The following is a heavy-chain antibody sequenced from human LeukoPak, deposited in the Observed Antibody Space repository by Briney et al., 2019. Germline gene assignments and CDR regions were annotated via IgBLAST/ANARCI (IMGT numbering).Heavy chain of an antibody. V-gene: IGHV3-23*01. Sequence: GGSLRLSCAASGFTFSSYAMSWVRQAPGKGLEWVSAISGSGGSTYYADSVKGRFTISRDNSKNTLYLQMNSLRAEDTAVYYCAKEGDYDYVWGSFLDYWGQGTLVTVSS. J-gene: IGHJ4*02. D-gene: IGHD3-16*01. CDR3: AKEGDYDYVWGSFLDY. CDR2: ISGSGGST. CDR1: GFTFSSYA.